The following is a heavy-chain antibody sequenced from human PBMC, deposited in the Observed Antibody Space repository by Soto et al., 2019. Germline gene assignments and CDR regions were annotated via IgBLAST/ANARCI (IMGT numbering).Heavy chain of an antibody. CDR3: SRSSAAGKEYSGLDI. J-gene: IGHJ6*02. CDR2: IYPGDSDT. Sequence: GEALKISCKGSGYSFTSYWIGWVRQMPGKGLEWMGIIYPGDSDTRYSPSFQGQVTISADKSISTAYLQWSSLKASDTAMYYCSRSSAAGKEYSGLDIWDQGTTVTVSS. CDR1: GYSFTSYW. V-gene: IGHV5-51*01. D-gene: IGHD6-13*01.